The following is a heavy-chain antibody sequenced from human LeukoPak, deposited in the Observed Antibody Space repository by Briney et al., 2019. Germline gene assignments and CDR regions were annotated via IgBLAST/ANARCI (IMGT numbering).Heavy chain of an antibody. V-gene: IGHV4-59*01. CDR3: ARDQTTVTTAAWYFDL. Sequence: SETLSLTCAVYGGSFSGYYWSWIRQPPGKGLEWVGSIHYSGRSNSNPSLTGRLTISVDTSKNQFSLKLGSVTASDTAVYYCARDQTTVTTAAWYFDLWGRGTLVTVSS. D-gene: IGHD4-17*01. CDR1: GGSFSGYY. J-gene: IGHJ2*01. CDR2: IHYSGRS.